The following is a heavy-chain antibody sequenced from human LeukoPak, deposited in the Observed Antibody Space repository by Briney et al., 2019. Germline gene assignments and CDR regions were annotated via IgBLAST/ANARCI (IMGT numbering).Heavy chain of an antibody. CDR1: GFTFSSYA. V-gene: IGHV3-23*01. J-gene: IGHJ4*02. D-gene: IGHD3-22*01. Sequence: TGGSLRLSCAASGFTFSSYAMSWVRQAPGKGLEWVSAISGSGGSTYYADSVKGRFTISRDNSKNTLYLRMNSLRAEDTAVYYCAKDNYYDSSGYFDYFDYWGQGTLVTVSS. CDR2: ISGSGGST. CDR3: AKDNYYDSSGYFDYFDY.